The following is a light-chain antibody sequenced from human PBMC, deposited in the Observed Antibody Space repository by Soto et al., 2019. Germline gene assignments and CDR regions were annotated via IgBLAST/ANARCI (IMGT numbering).Light chain of an antibody. J-gene: IGKJ1*01. V-gene: IGKV1-27*01. CDR2: AAS. CDR3: QKYNSAPPWT. CDR1: QDISNY. Sequence: DIQMTQSPSSLSASVGDRVTITCRATQDISNYLAWYQQKPGKVPNLLIYAASTLQSGVPSRFSGSGSGTDFPRTISSLQPEDVATYYCQKYNSAPPWTFGQGTKVEI.